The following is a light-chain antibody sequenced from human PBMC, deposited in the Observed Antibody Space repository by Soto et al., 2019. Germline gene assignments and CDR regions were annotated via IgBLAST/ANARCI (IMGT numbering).Light chain of an antibody. CDR2: GVS. CDR3: QQRSNWPPIT. V-gene: IGKV3D-20*02. Sequence: EIVLTQSPGTLSLSPGERATLSCRASQSVSSSYLAWYQQKPGQAPRLLIYGVSTRATGIPARFSGSGSGTDFTLTIRSLEPEDFAVYYCQQRSNWPPITFGQGTRLEIK. CDR1: QSVSSSY. J-gene: IGKJ5*01.